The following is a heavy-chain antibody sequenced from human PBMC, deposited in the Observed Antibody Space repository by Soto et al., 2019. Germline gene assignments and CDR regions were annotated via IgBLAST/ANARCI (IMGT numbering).Heavy chain of an antibody. D-gene: IGHD5-18*01. CDR3: ARGPGYSYDSYLDC. CDR1: GGTFSSFA. Sequence: ASVKVSCKASGGTFSSFAISWVRQAPGQGLEWMGGIIPMYGTPNYAQKSQGRVTSTADESTSTAYMELSSLTCEDRAVYYCARGPGYSYDSYLDCWGQGALGTVSS. CDR2: IIPMYGTP. V-gene: IGHV1-69*13. J-gene: IGHJ4*02.